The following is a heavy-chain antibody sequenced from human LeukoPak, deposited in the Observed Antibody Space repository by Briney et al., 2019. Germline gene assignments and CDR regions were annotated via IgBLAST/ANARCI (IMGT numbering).Heavy chain of an antibody. Sequence: PSETLSLTCTVSGGSISSGDYYWSWIRQPPGKGLEWIGYIYYSGSTNYNPSLKSRVTVSVDTSKNQFSLKLSSVTAADTAVYYCARGHRGYQLLYGLYWFDPWGQGTLVTVSS. CDR3: ARGHRGYQLLYGLYWFDP. D-gene: IGHD2-2*02. CDR1: GGSISSGDYY. CDR2: IYYSGST. V-gene: IGHV4-61*08. J-gene: IGHJ5*02.